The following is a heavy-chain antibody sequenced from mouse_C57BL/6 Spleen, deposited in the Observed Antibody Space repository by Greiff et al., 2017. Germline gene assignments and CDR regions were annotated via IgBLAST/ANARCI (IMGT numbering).Heavy chain of an antibody. J-gene: IGHJ1*03. D-gene: IGHD1-1*01. V-gene: IGHV1-62-2*01. CDR1: GYTFTEYP. Sequence: QVQLQQSGAELVKPGASVKLSCKASGYTFTEYPIHWVKQRSGQGLEWIGWFYPGSGSIKYNEKFKDKATLTADKSSSTVYMELSRLTSEDSAVYFGARHEEGYGSRRGYFDVWGTGTTVTVSS. CDR3: ARHEEGYGSRRGYFDV. CDR2: FYPGSGSI.